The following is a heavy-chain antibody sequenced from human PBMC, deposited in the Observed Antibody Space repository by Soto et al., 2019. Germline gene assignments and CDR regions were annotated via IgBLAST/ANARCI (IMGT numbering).Heavy chain of an antibody. J-gene: IGHJ4*02. Sequence: GGSLRLSCAASGFTFSSYWMHWVRQAPGKGLVWVSRINSDGSSTSYADSVKGRFTISRDNAKNTLYLQMNSLRAEDTAVYYCARPYDSSGSPPSPFDYWGQGTLVTVSS. V-gene: IGHV3-74*01. CDR1: GFTFSSYW. CDR2: INSDGSST. CDR3: ARPYDSSGSPPSPFDY. D-gene: IGHD3-22*01.